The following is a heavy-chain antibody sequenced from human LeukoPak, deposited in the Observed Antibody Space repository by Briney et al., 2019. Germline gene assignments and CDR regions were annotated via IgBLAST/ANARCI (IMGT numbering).Heavy chain of an antibody. V-gene: IGHV1-46*01. CDR2: INPSGGST. Sequence: GASVKVSCKASGYTFTSYYMHWVRQAPGQGLEWMGIINPSGGSTSYAQKFQGRVTMTRDTSTSTVYMELSSLRSEDTAVYYCARDSVVRGVIITNWFDPWGQGTQVTVSS. CDR1: GYTFTSYY. D-gene: IGHD3-10*01. CDR3: ARDSVVRGVIITNWFDP. J-gene: IGHJ5*02.